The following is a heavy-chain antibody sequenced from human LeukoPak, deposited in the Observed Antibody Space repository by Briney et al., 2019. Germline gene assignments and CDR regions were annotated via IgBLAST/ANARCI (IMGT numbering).Heavy chain of an antibody. CDR3: ASGLCSINGCPPEDY. CDR1: AFSLSSYS. CDR2: ISSSSTTI. J-gene: IGHJ4*02. V-gene: IGHV3-48*01. D-gene: IGHD2-2*01. Sequence: QSGASLRPSCAASAFSLSSYSLNWVRQAPGKGMEWVSHISSSSTTIYYADSVKGRLTISIDNAKNSLYLQMNSLTAEDTGVYYCASGLCSINGCPPEDYWGKGTRVTVSS.